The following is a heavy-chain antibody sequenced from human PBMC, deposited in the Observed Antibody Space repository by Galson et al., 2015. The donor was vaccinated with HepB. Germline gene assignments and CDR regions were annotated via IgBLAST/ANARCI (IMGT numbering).Heavy chain of an antibody. D-gene: IGHD1-1*01. CDR3: AGRGTSSYYYYYMDV. CDR2: LYSGGRT. Sequence: SLRLSCAASGFTVSSSYMSWVRQAPGKGLEWVSALYSGGRTYYADSVKGRFTISSDKSKNTLYLQMNSLRAEDTAVYYCAGRGTSSYYYYYMDVWGKGTTVTVSS. J-gene: IGHJ6*03. V-gene: IGHV3-53*01. CDR1: GFTVSSSY.